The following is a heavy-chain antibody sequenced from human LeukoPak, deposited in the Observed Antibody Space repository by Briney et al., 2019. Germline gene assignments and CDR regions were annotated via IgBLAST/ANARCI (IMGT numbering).Heavy chain of an antibody. Sequence: GGSLRLSCAASGFTFSDYYMSWIPQAPGKGLEWVSYISSSGSTIYYADSVKGRFTISRDNAKNSLYLQMNSMRAEDTAVYYCARTFYGSGSYGPMDVWGKGTTVTVSS. CDR2: ISSSGSTI. CDR3: ARTFYGSGSYGPMDV. V-gene: IGHV3-11*04. J-gene: IGHJ6*03. D-gene: IGHD3-10*01. CDR1: GFTFSDYY.